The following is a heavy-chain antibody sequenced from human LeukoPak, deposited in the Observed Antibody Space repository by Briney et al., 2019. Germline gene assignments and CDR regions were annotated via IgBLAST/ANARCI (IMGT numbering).Heavy chain of an antibody. Sequence: GRSLRLSCAASGFTFSSYAMHWVRQAPGKGLEWVAVISYDGSNKYYADSVKGRFTISRDNSKNTLYLQMNSLRDEDTAVYYCARDRARYCSSTSCYGVNWFDPWGQGTLVTVSS. J-gene: IGHJ5*02. V-gene: IGHV3-30*04. CDR2: ISYDGSNK. CDR3: ARDRARYCSSTSCYGVNWFDP. D-gene: IGHD2-2*01. CDR1: GFTFSSYA.